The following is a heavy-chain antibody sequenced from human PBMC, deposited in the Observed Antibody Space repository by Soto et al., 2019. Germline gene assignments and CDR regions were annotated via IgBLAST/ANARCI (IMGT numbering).Heavy chain of an antibody. CDR1: GGSISSGDYY. D-gene: IGHD3-3*01. CDR3: ARDGRYYDFWSGYYNFWGYYGMDV. J-gene: IGHJ6*02. CDR2: IYYSGST. V-gene: IGHV4-30-4*01. Sequence: KPSETLSLTCTVSGGSISSGDYYWSWIRQPPGKGLEWIGYIYYSGSTYYNPSLKSRVTISVDTSKNQFSLKLSSVTAADTAVYYCARDGRYYDFWSGYYNFWGYYGMDVWGQGTTVTVSS.